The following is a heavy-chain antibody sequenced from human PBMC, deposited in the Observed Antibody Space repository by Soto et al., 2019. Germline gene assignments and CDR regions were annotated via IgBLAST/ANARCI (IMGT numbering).Heavy chain of an antibody. CDR1: GGSISSGDYY. CDR2: IYYSGST. Sequence: SETLSLTCTVSGGSISSGDYYWSWIRQPPGKGLEWIGYIYYSGSTYYNPSLKSRVTISVDTSKNQFSLKLSSVTAADTAVYYCARAEGDCSGGSCYSLFWVPHYHDCWGQGTLVTVSS. J-gene: IGHJ4*02. CDR3: ARAEGDCSGGSCYSLFWVPHYHDC. D-gene: IGHD2-15*01. V-gene: IGHV4-30-4*01.